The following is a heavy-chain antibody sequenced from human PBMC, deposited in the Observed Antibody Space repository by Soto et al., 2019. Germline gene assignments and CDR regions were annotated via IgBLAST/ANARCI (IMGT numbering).Heavy chain of an antibody. D-gene: IGHD2-2*01. CDR2: IWYDGSNK. V-gene: IGHV3-33*01. CDR3: ARKGMPRSYYYYGMDV. J-gene: IGHJ6*02. Sequence: GGSLRLSCAASGFTFSSYGMHWVRQAPGKGLEWVAVIWYDGSNKYYADSVKGRFTISRDNSKNTLYLQMNSLRAEDTAVYYCARKGMPRSYYYYGMDVWGQGTTVTVSS. CDR1: GFTFSSYG.